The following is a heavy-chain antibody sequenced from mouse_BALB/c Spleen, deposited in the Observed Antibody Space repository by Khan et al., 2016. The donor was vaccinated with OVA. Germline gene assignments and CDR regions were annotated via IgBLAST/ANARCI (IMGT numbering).Heavy chain of an antibody. J-gene: IGHJ3*01. CDR1: GDSITSGY. CDR3: ARSTYRYAFAY. Sequence: EVQLQESGPSLVKPSQTLSLTCSVTGDSITSGYWSWIRKFPGNKLEYMGYMIYSGNTYYNPPLISRISITRHTSKYQYSLQLNSVITEDTATYYCARSTYRYAFAYWGQGTLVTVSA. D-gene: IGHD2-14*01. CDR2: MIYSGNT. V-gene: IGHV3-8*02.